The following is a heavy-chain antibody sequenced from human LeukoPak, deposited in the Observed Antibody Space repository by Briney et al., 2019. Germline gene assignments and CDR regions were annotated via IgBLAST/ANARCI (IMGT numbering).Heavy chain of an antibody. CDR2: IHDSGST. V-gene: IGHV4-39*01. CDR3: ASLYFYGSGSFPNY. Sequence: SETLSLTCAVSGGSISTRYYYWGWIRQPPGKGLEWIGTIHDSGSTYYSPSIKSQITISVDTSNNQFSLKLSSLTAGDTAVYYCASLYFYGSGSFPNYWGQGILVTVST. CDR1: GGSISTRYYY. D-gene: IGHD3-10*01. J-gene: IGHJ4*02.